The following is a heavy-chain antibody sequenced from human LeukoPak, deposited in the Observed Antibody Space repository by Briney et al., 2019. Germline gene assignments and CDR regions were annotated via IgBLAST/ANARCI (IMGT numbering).Heavy chain of an antibody. V-gene: IGHV4-59*05. CDR3: ARHPRHCSGGSCYGRGNWFDP. J-gene: IGHJ5*02. Sequence: PSETLSLTCTVSGVSISSYYWSWIRQPPGKGLEWIGSIYYSGSTYYNPSLKSRVTISVDTSKNQFSLKLSSVTAADTAVYYCARHPRHCSGGSCYGRGNWFDPWGQGTLVTVSS. D-gene: IGHD2-15*01. CDR2: IYYSGST. CDR1: GVSISSYY.